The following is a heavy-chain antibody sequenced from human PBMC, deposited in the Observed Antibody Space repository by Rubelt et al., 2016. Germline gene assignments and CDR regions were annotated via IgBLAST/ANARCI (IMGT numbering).Heavy chain of an antibody. Sequence: QVQLQESGPGLVKPSETLSVTCTVSGGSISGYYWSWIRQPPGRGLEWIGYVHDSGSTHYSHSLKSRVTMSVNTSKNQFSRNLTSVTTADTAVYYCARAPVGLDVWGQGTTVTVSS. V-gene: IGHV4-59*01. CDR1: GGSISGYY. J-gene: IGHJ6*02. CDR2: VHDSGST. CDR3: ARAPVGLDV.